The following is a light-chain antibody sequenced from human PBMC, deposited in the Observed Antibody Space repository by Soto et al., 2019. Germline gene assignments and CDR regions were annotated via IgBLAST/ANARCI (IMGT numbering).Light chain of an antibody. J-gene: IGKJ5*01. CDR2: DAS. V-gene: IGKV1-5*01. CDR1: QSILTW. Sequence: DIQMTQSPSTLSASVGDRVTITCRAGQSILTWLAWYQQKPGKAPKLLIYDASNLQSGVPSRFSGSVSGTEFTLTISSLQPDDFATYYCQQYKSYSPITFGQGTRLESK. CDR3: QQYKSYSPIT.